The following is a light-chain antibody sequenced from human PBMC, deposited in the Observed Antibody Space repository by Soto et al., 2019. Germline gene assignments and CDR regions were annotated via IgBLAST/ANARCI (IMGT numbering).Light chain of an antibody. J-gene: IGLJ2*01. V-gene: IGLV2-8*01. CDR2: EVT. CDR3: SSYAGSNNL. CDR1: SSDVGGYNY. Sequence: QSALTQPPSASGSPGQSVTISCTGTSSDVGGYNYVSWYQQHPGKAPKLIIYEVTKRPSGVPDRFSGSKSGNTASLTVSGLQAEDEADYYCSSYAGSNNLFGGGTQLTVL.